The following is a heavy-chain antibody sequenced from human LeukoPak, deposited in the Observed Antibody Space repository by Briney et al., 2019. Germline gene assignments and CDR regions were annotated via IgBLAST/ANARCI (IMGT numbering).Heavy chain of an antibody. J-gene: IGHJ4*02. Sequence: SETLSLTCTVSGGSISSGSYYWSWIRQPAGKGLEWIGRIYTSGSTNYNPSLKSRVTISVDTSKNQFSLKLSSVTAADTAVYYSAGSRFLEWLAHFDYWGQGTLVTVSS. D-gene: IGHD3-3*01. CDR1: GGSISSGSYY. V-gene: IGHV4-61*02. CDR3: AGSRFLEWLAHFDY. CDR2: IYTSGST.